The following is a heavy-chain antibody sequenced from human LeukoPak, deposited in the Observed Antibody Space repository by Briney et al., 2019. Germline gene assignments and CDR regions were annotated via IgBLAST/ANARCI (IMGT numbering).Heavy chain of an antibody. D-gene: IGHD4-23*01. V-gene: IGHV1-8*03. J-gene: IGHJ3*02. CDR2: MNPNSGNT. Sequence: ASVKVSCKASGYTFTSYDINWVRQATGQGLEWMGWMNPNSGNTGYAQKFQGRVTITRNTSISTAYMELSSLRAEDTAVYYCAKAERDYGGNSEAFDIWGQGTMVTVSS. CDR1: GYTFTSYD. CDR3: AKAERDYGGNSEAFDI.